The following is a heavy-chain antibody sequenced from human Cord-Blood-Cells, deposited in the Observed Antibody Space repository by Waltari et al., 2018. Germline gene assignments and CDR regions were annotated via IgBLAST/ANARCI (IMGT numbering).Heavy chain of an antibody. CDR2: ISAYNGNT. CDR1: DYPFPSYG. J-gene: IGHJ3*02. V-gene: IGHV1-18*04. CDR3: ARDADYDFWSGYYTKAFDI. D-gene: IGHD3-3*01. Sequence: QVQLVQSGAEVKKPGASVKVSCKASDYPFPSYGISWVRKAPGHGLEWMGWISAYNGNTNYAQKLQGRVTMTTDTSTSTAYMELRSLRSDDTAVYYCARDADYDFWSGYYTKAFDIWGQGTMVTVSS.